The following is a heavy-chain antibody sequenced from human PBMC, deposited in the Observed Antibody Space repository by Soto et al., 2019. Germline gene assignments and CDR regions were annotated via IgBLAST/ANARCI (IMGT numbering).Heavy chain of an antibody. CDR2: ISSSSSYI. CDR3: AREGDIVVVPAALDY. CDR1: GFTFSSYS. V-gene: IGHV3-21*01. D-gene: IGHD2-2*01. Sequence: EVQLVESGGGLVKPGGSLRLSCAASGFTFSSYSMNWVRQAPGKGLEWVSSISSSSSYIYYADSVKGRFTISRDNAKNSLYLQMNSLRAEDTAVYYCAREGDIVVVPAALDYWGQGTLVTVSS. J-gene: IGHJ4*02.